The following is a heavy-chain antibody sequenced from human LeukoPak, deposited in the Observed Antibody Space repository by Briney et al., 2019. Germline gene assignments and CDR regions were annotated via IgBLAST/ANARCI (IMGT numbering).Heavy chain of an antibody. CDR3: ARGSRYRNYDFWSGYYPYYYYGMDV. V-gene: IGHV4-59*01. Sequence: SETLSLTCTVSGGSISSYYWSWIRQPPGKGLEWIGYIYYSGSTNYNPSLKSRVTISVDTSKNQFSLKLSSVTAADTAVYYCARGSRYRNYDFWSGYYPYYYYGMDVWGQGTTVTVSS. CDR2: IYYSGST. J-gene: IGHJ6*02. CDR1: GGSISSYY. D-gene: IGHD3-3*01.